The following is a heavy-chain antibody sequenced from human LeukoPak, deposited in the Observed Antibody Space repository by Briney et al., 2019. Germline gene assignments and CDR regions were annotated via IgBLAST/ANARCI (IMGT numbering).Heavy chain of an antibody. CDR3: ARDQTKWEPLRRRDYYYMDV. CDR1: GFTFSRYW. Sequence: GGSLRLSCAGSGFTFSRYWMSWVRQAPGKGLEWVANIKQDGSEKYYVDSVKGRFTISRDNAKNSLYLQMNSLRAEDTAVYYCARDQTKWEPLRRRDYYYMDVWGKGTTVTVSS. D-gene: IGHD1-26*01. J-gene: IGHJ6*03. CDR2: IKQDGSEK. V-gene: IGHV3-7*01.